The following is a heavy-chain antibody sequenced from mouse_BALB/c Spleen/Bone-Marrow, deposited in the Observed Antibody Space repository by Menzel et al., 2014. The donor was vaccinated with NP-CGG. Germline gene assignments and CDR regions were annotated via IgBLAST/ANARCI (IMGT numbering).Heavy chain of an antibody. Sequence: EVQLQQSGADLVKPGASVKISCKASGYTFTDYNMDWVKQSHGKSLEWIGDINPNYDCISYNQKFKGKATLTVDKSSSTAYMELRSLTAEDAAVYYGTRGGGDDSYFDYCGQGATPTVSS. D-gene: IGHD2-2*01. CDR1: GYTFTDYN. CDR2: INPNYDCI. V-gene: IGHV1-18*01. CDR3: TRGGGDDSYFDY. J-gene: IGHJ2*01.